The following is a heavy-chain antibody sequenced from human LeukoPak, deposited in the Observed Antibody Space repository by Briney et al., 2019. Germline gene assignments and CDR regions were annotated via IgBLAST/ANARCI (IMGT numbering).Heavy chain of an antibody. CDR3: ARSPESITMVRGVSGLFDY. J-gene: IGHJ4*02. D-gene: IGHD3-10*01. CDR1: GFTFSSYA. Sequence: GGSLRLSCAASGFTFSSYAMHWVRQAPGKGLEWVAVISYDGSNKYYADSVKGRFTISRDNSKNTLYLQMNSLRAEDTAVYYCARSPESITMVRGVSGLFDYWGQGTLVTVSS. V-gene: IGHV3-30-3*01. CDR2: ISYDGSNK.